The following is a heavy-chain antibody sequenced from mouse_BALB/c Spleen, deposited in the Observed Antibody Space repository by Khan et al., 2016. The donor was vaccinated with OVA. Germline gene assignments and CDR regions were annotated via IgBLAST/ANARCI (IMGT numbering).Heavy chain of an antibody. Sequence: QIQLVQSGPELKKPGETVKISCKASGYTLTNYGMNWVKQAPGKGLKWMGWINTYTGEATYADDFKGRFAFSLETSASTAYLQINNLKNEDTATYFCSRSNGNYWFAYWGQGTLVTVS. D-gene: IGHD2-1*01. J-gene: IGHJ3*01. CDR1: GYTLTNYG. CDR2: INTYTGEA. CDR3: SRSNGNYWFAY. V-gene: IGHV9-3-1*01.